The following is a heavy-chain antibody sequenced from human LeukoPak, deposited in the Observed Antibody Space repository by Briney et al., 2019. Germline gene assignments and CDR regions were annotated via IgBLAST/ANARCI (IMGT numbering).Heavy chain of an antibody. Sequence: SETLSLTCTVSGGSISNSNYYWAWIRQPPGKGLEWIGSIYYSGSTYYNPSLSSRLTMSVDTSKNQFSPRLTSVTAADTALYYCARLGDAYNLLLDYWGQGALVTVSS. CDR1: GGSISNSNYY. D-gene: IGHD5-24*01. V-gene: IGHV4-39*01. J-gene: IGHJ4*02. CDR3: ARLGDAYNLLLDY. CDR2: IYYSGST.